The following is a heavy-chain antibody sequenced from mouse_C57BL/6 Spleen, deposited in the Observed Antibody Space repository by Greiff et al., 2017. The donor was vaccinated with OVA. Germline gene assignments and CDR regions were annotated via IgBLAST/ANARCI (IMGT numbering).Heavy chain of an antibody. J-gene: IGHJ4*01. CDR2: ISDGGSYT. CDR3: ARDQRCYAMDY. Sequence: DVQLVESGGGLVKPGGSLKLSCAASGFTFSSYAMSWVRQTPEKRLEWVATISDGGSYTYYPDNVKGRFTISRDNAKNNLYLQMSQLKSEDTAMYYCARDQRCYAMDYWGQGTSVTVSS. V-gene: IGHV5-4*01. CDR1: GFTFSSYA.